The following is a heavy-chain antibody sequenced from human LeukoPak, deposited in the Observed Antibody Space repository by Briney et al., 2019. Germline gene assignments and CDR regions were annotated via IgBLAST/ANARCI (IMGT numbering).Heavy chain of an antibody. CDR2: FYYSGNT. D-gene: IGHD5-12*01. Sequence: SETLSLTCAVYGGSFSGYYWSWIRQPPGKGLEWIGSFYYSGNTYYNSSLESRVTISVDTSKNQYSLKLTSVTAADTAIYYCARQWDIVATWGRWFDPWGQGILVTVSS. CDR1: GGSFSGYY. CDR3: ARQWDIVATWGRWFDP. J-gene: IGHJ5*02. V-gene: IGHV4-34*01.